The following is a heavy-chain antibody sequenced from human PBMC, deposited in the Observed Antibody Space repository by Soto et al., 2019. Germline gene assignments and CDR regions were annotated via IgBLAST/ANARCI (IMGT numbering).Heavy chain of an antibody. D-gene: IGHD6-6*01. CDR1: GFTFSSYA. J-gene: IGHJ5*02. Sequence: GGSLRLSCAASGFTFSSYAMSWVRQAPGKGLEWVSAISGSGVSTYYADSVKGRFTISRDNSKNTLYLQMNSLRAEDTAVYYCAKRGEQIVGYKWFDPWGQGTMMTVYS. CDR3: AKRGEQIVGYKWFDP. V-gene: IGHV3-23*01. CDR2: ISGSGVST.